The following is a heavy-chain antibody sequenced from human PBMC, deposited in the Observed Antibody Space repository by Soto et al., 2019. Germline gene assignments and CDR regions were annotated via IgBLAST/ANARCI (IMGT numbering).Heavy chain of an antibody. V-gene: IGHV4-31*03. J-gene: IGHJ6*02. CDR2: IYYSGST. CDR3: ARAGRMVRGVPYGMDV. CDR1: GGSISSGGYY. Sequence: PSDTLSLTCTVSGGSISSGGYYWCWIRQHPWKGLEWIGYIYYSGSTYYNPSLESRVTISVDTSKNQFSLKLSSVTAADTAVYYCARAGRMVRGVPYGMDVWGQGXTVTVYS. D-gene: IGHD3-10*01.